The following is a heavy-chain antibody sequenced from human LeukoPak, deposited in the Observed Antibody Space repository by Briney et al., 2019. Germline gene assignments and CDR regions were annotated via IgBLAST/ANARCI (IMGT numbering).Heavy chain of an antibody. CDR2: IYHDGST. D-gene: IGHD3-16*01. CDR1: GGSISSGGYY. CDR3: AREGGGTELYYFDY. V-gene: IGHV4-30-2*01. Sequence: SETLSLTCTVSGGSISSGGYYWSWIRQPPGKGLEWIGYIYHDGSTNYNPSLKSRVTISMDKSKNQFSLKLSSVTAADTAVYYCAREGGGTELYYFDYWGQGTLVTVSS. J-gene: IGHJ4*02.